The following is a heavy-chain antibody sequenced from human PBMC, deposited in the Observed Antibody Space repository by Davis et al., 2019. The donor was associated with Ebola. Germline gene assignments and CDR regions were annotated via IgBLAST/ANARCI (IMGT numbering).Heavy chain of an antibody. Sequence: MPSETLSLTCAVYGGSLSGYYWTWIRQTPGKGLEWIGEINQSGSTNYNPSLKSRVTISVDTSNNQFSLKLISVTAADTAMYYCARTGTTYYYNGGGYWYWFDPWGQGTLVTVSS. CDR2: INQSGST. J-gene: IGHJ5*02. CDR3: ARTGTTYYYNGGGYWYWFDP. CDR1: GGSLSGYY. D-gene: IGHD3-10*01. V-gene: IGHV4-34*01.